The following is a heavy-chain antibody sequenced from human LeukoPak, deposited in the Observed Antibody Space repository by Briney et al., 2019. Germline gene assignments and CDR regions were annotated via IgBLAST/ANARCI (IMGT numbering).Heavy chain of an antibody. V-gene: IGHV5-51*01. D-gene: IGHD2-2*01. CDR3: ARHLSSISSCPNY. J-gene: IGHJ4*02. CDR2: IYPGNSDI. Sequence: GESLKISCKGSGYSFTSYWIAWVRQMPGKGLEWMGGIYPGNSDITYSPSFQGQVTISADKSVSTAYLHWSSLKASDTAIYYCARHLSSISSCPNYWGQGTLVTVSS. CDR1: GYSFTSYW.